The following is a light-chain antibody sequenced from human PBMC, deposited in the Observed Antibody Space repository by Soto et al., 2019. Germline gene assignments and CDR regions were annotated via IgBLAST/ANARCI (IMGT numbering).Light chain of an antibody. CDR3: QRRSNWPPG. V-gene: IGKV3-11*01. Sequence: EIVLTQSPATLSLSPGERATLSCRASQSVSSSLAWYQQKPGQAPRLLISDATNRATGIPSRFSGSGSGTDFTLSIRSPEPVDLAVYCCQRRSNWPPGFGQGTKLELQ. CDR1: QSVSSS. CDR2: DAT. J-gene: IGKJ2*03.